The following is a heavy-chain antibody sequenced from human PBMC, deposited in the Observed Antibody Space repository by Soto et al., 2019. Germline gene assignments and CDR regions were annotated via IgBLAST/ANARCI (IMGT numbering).Heavy chain of an antibody. Sequence: QITLKESGPTVVKPTQTLTLTFTFSGFSLTTSGVGVGWIRRPPGKALEWLTLIYGDDDKRYNPSLTGRLTITKETSKNQVVLTVTNMDPVDRGTYYCAHAYYYDRSGSFHFDYWGQGTLVTVSS. J-gene: IGHJ4*02. CDR2: IYGDDDK. D-gene: IGHD3-22*01. V-gene: IGHV2-5*02. CDR1: GFSLTTSGVG. CDR3: AHAYYYDRSGSFHFDY.